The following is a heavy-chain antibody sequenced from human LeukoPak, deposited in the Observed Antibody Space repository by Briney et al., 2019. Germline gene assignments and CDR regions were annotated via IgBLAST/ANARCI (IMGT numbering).Heavy chain of an antibody. CDR2: ISSSSSYM. Sequence: GGSLRLSCAASGFTFSSYSMNWVRQAPGKGLEWVSSISSSSSYMYYADSVKGRFTISRDNAKNSLYLQMNSLRAEDTAVYYCARGRGYSGYGYYYMDVWGKGTTVTVSS. J-gene: IGHJ6*03. CDR3: ARGRGYSGYGYYYMDV. D-gene: IGHD5-12*01. CDR1: GFTFSSYS. V-gene: IGHV3-21*01.